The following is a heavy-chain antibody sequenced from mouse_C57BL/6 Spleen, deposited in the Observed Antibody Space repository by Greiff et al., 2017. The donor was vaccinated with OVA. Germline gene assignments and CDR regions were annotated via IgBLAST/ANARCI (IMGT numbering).Heavy chain of an antibody. CDR1: GFTFTDYY. CDR2: IRNKANGYTT. D-gene: IGHD2-5*01. J-gene: IGHJ2*01. Sequence: EVMLVESGGGLVQPGGSLSLSCAASGFTFTDYYMSWVRQPPGKALEWLGFIRNKANGYTTEYSASVKGRFTISRDNSQSILYLQMNALRAEDSATYYCARSYYSNYVGYYFDYWGQGTTLTVSS. V-gene: IGHV7-3*01. CDR3: ARSYYSNYVGYYFDY.